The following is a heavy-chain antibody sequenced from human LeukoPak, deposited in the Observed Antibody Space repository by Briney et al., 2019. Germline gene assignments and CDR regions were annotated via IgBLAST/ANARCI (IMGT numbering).Heavy chain of an antibody. V-gene: IGHV1-2*02. CDR3: ARGTLNSGGNPWGYYYYYMDV. Sequence: ASVKVSCKASGYTFTGYYTHWVRQAPGQGLGWMGWINPNSGCTNYAQKFQGRVTMTRDTSISTAYMELSRLRSDDTAVYYCARGTLNSGGNPWGYYYYYMDVWGKGTTVTVSS. D-gene: IGHD4-23*01. CDR1: GYTFTGYY. J-gene: IGHJ6*03. CDR2: INPNSGCT.